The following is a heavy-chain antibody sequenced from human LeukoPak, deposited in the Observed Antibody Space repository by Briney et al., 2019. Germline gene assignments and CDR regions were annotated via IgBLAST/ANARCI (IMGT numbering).Heavy chain of an antibody. Sequence: GGSLRLSCAASGFSFKYAWMKWVRQAPGKGLEWVGRIKANSDGGTTDYAAPVKGRFTISRDDSNNVLYLQMNSLKTEDTGVYYCTTGTMGSGNSDHWGQGTLVTVSS. V-gene: IGHV3-15*01. CDR3: TTGTMGSGNSDH. CDR2: IKANSDGGTT. J-gene: IGHJ4*02. D-gene: IGHD3-10*01. CDR1: GFSFKYAW.